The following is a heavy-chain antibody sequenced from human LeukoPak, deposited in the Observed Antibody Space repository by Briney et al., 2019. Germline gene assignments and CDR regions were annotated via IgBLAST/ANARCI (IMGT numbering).Heavy chain of an antibody. Sequence: PGGSLRLSCVASEFMFSKYGIHWVRQAPGKGLEWVAVISYDGRNVDYEDSVKGRFTISRDNSKNTVYLQMSSLRTEDTAVYHCAKGATTMSTADAFVLWGQGAMVTVSS. CDR2: ISYDGRNV. CDR1: EFMFSKYG. CDR3: AKGATTMSTADAFVL. V-gene: IGHV3-30*18. D-gene: IGHD4-17*01. J-gene: IGHJ3*01.